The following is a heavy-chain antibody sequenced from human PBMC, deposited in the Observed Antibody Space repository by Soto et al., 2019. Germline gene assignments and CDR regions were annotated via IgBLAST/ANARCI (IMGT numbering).Heavy chain of an antibody. Sequence: SETLSLTCSVSGGSISSSSYYWGWIRQPPGKGLEWIGSIYYSGSTYYNPSLKSRVTISVATSKNQFSLKLCSVTGADTVVYVCARVALVITIFGLAVPDYYYYMDVWGKGTTVTVSS. V-gene: IGHV4-39*01. J-gene: IGHJ6*03. CDR3: ARVALVITIFGLAVPDYYYYMDV. CDR1: GGSISSSSYY. CDR2: IYYSGST. D-gene: IGHD3-3*01.